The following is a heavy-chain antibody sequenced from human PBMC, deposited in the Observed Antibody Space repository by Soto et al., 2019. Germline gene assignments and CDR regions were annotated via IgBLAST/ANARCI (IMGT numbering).Heavy chain of an antibody. V-gene: IGHV4-39*01. CDR3: ARPAAAPGIDSWFDP. CDR1: GGSISSSRSY. D-gene: IGHD6-13*01. J-gene: IGHJ5*02. Sequence: QLQLQESGPGLVKPSETLSLTCNVSGGSISSSRSYWAWFRQPPGKELEWIANIFYAGNTYYNQSLKSRVTVSVDTSKNQFSLKLDSVTAADTAVYYCARPAAAPGIDSWFDPWGQGTLVTVSS. CDR2: IFYAGNT.